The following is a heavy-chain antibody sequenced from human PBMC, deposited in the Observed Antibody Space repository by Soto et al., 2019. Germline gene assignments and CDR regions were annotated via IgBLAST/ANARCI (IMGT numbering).Heavy chain of an antibody. CDR3: ARRGYGSRWPNVYMDV. J-gene: IGHJ6*03. D-gene: IGHD6-13*01. CDR2: ISNNGAHT. Sequence: EAQLVESGGGLVRPGGSLRLSCAASGFTFSNYEMHWVRQAPGKGLEYVSGISNNGAHTDYAKSVKGRFTISRDNSENTLYLQMGSLRAEDMAPYYCARRGYGSRWPNVYMDVWGKGTTVTVSS. V-gene: IGHV3-64*01. CDR1: GFTFSNYE.